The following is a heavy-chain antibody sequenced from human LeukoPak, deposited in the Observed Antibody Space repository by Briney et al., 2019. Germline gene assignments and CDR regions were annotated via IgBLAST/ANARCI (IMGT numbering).Heavy chain of an antibody. CDR2: ISGSGATT. D-gene: IGHD2/OR15-2a*01. V-gene: IGHV3-23*01. CDR3: AKGLGAATFFFDY. Sequence: PGGSLRLSCAASGLTFSSYAMSWVRQASGKGLEWVSAISGSGATTYYADSVKGRFTITRDNSKNTMYLQMNNVRAEDTAVYYCAKGLGAATFFFDYWGQGTLVTVSS. J-gene: IGHJ4*02. CDR1: GLTFSSYA.